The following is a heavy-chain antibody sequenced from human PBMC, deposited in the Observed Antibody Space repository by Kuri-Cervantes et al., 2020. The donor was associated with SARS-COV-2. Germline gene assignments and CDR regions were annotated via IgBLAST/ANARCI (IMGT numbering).Heavy chain of an antibody. V-gene: IGHV3-7*03. Sequence: LSLTCAASGLTFTRYWMNWVRQAPGKGLEWVATIKGDGSEKYYVESVKGRFTVSRDNSKNTLYLQMNSLRAEDTAVYYCAKKGVGSSTSTVYYYYYMDVWGKGTTVTVSS. CDR3: AKKGVGSSTSTVYYYYYMDV. J-gene: IGHJ6*03. CDR2: IKGDGSEK. D-gene: IGHD2-2*01. CDR1: GLTFTRYW.